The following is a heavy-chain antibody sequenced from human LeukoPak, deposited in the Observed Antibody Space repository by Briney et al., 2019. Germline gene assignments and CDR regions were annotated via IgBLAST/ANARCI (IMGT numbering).Heavy chain of an antibody. CDR1: GGSISSSSYY. V-gene: IGHV4-39*01. D-gene: IGHD6-19*01. Sequence: PSETLSLTCTVSGGSISSSSYYWGWIRQPPGKGLEWLGSIYYSGRTYYNPSLKSRVTISVDTSKNQFSLKLSSVTAADTAVFYCARVGIGYSSGWYRVLWGQGTLVTVSS. CDR3: ARVGIGYSSGWYRVL. J-gene: IGHJ4*02. CDR2: IYYSGRT.